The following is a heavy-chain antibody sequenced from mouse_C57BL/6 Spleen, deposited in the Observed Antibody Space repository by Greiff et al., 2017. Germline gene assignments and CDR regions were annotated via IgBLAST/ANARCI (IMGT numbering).Heavy chain of an antibody. CDR2: INPGSGGT. CDR3: ARNYYSNRYWYFDV. CDR1: GYAFTNYL. Sequence: QVQLQQSGAELVRPGTSVKVSCKASGYAFTNYLIEWVKQRPGQGLEWIGVINPGSGGTNYNEKFKGKATLTADKSSSTAYMQLSSLTSEDSAVYFCARNYYSNRYWYFDVWGTGTTVTVAS. D-gene: IGHD2-5*01. J-gene: IGHJ1*03. V-gene: IGHV1-54*01.